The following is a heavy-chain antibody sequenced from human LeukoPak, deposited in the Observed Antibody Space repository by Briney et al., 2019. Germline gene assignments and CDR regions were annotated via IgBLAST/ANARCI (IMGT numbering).Heavy chain of an antibody. CDR1: GGSISSHY. J-gene: IGHJ6*04. CDR2: IYYSGST. CDR3: PRGIEVLDV. V-gene: IGHV4-59*11. Sequence: SETLSLTCTVSGGSISSHYWSWIRQPPGKGLEWIGYIYYSGSTNYNPSLKSRVTISVDTSKNQFSLKLSSVTAADTAVYYCPRGIEVLDVWCKGTTVTVSS.